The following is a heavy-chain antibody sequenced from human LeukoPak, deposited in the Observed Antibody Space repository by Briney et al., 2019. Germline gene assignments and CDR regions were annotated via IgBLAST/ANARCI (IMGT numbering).Heavy chain of an antibody. V-gene: IGHV1-18*01. CDR2: ISAYNGNT. CDR3: RAQQLVLVGDFDY. CDR1: GYTFTSYG. J-gene: IGHJ4*02. Sequence: ASVKVSCKASGYTFTSYGISWVRQAPGQGLEWMGWISAYNGNTNYAQKLQGRVTMTTDTSTSTAYMELRSLRSDDTALYYSRAQQLVLVGDFDYWGQGTLVTVSS. D-gene: IGHD6-13*01.